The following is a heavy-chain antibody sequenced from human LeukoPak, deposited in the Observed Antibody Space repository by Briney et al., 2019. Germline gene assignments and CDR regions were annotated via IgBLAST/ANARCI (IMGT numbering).Heavy chain of an antibody. CDR1: GYTFANYG. Sequence: ASVKVSCKASGYTFANYGISWVRQAPGQGLEWMGWISAYNSYTNYAQKLQGRVTMTTDTSTSTAYMELRSLRSDDTAVYYCARGLVRGYYYYYYMDVWGKGTTVTVSS. CDR2: ISAYNSYT. J-gene: IGHJ6*03. D-gene: IGHD3-10*01. V-gene: IGHV1-18*01. CDR3: ARGLVRGYYYYYYMDV.